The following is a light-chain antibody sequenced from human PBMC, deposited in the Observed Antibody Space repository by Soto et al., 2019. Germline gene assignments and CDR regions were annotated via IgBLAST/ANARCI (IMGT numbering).Light chain of an antibody. CDR3: MQYTHWPHT. Sequence: DVVLTQSPVSLPVTLGQPASISCRSSQSLVHSSGNTFLSWVFQRPGQSPRRLIYKVSNRDSGAPDRISGSGSGTDFTLQITRVEAEDVGVYYCMQYTHWPHTFGQGTKLEIK. CDR1: QSLVHSSGNTF. J-gene: IGKJ2*01. V-gene: IGKV2-30*02. CDR2: KVS.